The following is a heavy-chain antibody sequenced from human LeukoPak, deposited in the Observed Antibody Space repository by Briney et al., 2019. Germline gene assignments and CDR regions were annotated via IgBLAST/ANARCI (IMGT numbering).Heavy chain of an antibody. CDR1: GFSFTNYA. J-gene: IGHJ4*02. D-gene: IGHD3-9*01. CDR2: SRTSDEGANYA. Sequence: GGSLRLSCATSGFSFTNYAMNWVRQAPGKGLEWVSNSRTSDEGANYAYCADSVKGRVTISRDDAKSTLYLHMNSLRDDDTAVYFCASDQRYAFDYWGQGILVTVSS. V-gene: IGHV3-48*02. CDR3: ASDQRYAFDY.